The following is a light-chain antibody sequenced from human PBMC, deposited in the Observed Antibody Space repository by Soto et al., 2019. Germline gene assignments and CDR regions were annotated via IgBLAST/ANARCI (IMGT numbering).Light chain of an antibody. CDR2: EVT. J-gene: IGLJ2*01. CDR1: SSDVGGYNY. V-gene: IGLV2-8*01. Sequence: QSALTQPPSASGSPGQSVTISCTGTSSDVGGYNYVSWYQQHPAKAPKLMIYEVTKRPSGVPDRFSGSKSGNTASLTVSRLQAEDEAYYYCSSYAGRNNLVFGGGTKLTVL. CDR3: SSYAGRNNLV.